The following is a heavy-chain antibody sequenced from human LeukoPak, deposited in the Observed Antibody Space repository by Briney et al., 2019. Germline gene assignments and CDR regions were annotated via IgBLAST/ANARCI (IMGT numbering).Heavy chain of an antibody. D-gene: IGHD2-2*01. Sequence: GGSLRLSCAASGFSFASYAMSWVRQAPGKGLQWVSAISGSGSNIYYADSVKGRFTISRDNSKNTLYLQMNSLRADDTAVYYCEKSRFIPDYGDSWGQGTLVTVSP. V-gene: IGHV3-23*01. J-gene: IGHJ4*02. CDR3: EKSRFIPDYGDS. CDR1: GFSFASYA. CDR2: ISGSGSNI.